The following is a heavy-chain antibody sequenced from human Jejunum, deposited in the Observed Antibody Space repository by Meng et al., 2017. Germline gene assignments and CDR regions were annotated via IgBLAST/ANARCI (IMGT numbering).Heavy chain of an antibody. J-gene: IGHJ4*02. D-gene: IGHD3-22*01. CDR2: ISDSGDYT. CDR1: GFIFSSYS. V-gene: IGHV3-23*01. Sequence: GESLKISCAASGFIFSSYSMTWVRQAPGMGLEWVSTISDSGDYTHYADSVKGRFTISRDNSENTLYLHLNSLRAEDTAVYYCAKYWELYDSSGSHRALNSWGQGTLVTVSS. CDR3: AKYWELYDSSGSHRALNS.